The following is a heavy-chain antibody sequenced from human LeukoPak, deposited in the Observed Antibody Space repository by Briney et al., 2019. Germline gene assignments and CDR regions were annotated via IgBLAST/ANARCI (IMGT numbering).Heavy chain of an antibody. Sequence: PSETLSLTCAVYGGSFSGYYWSWIRQPPGKGLEWIGEINHSGSTNYNPSLKSRVTISVDTSKNQFSLKLSSVTAADTAVYYCARAGVVLVRGVIGGNWLDPWGQGALVTVSS. D-gene: IGHD3-10*01. CDR2: INHSGST. CDR1: GGSFSGYY. J-gene: IGHJ5*02. CDR3: ARAGVVLVRGVIGGNWLDP. V-gene: IGHV4-34*01.